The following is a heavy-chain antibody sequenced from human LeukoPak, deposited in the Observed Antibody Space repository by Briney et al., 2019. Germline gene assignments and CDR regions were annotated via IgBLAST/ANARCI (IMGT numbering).Heavy chain of an antibody. CDR2: IYHSGST. V-gene: IGHV4-4*02. CDR1: GGSISSSNW. Sequence: SETLSLTCTVSGGSISSSNWWSWVRQPPGKGLEWIGEIYHSGSTNYNPSLKSRVTISVDKSKNQFYLKLSSVTAADTAVYYCARASLGYYGSSSHFDYWGQGTLVTVSS. D-gene: IGHD3-22*01. CDR3: ARASLGYYGSSSHFDY. J-gene: IGHJ4*02.